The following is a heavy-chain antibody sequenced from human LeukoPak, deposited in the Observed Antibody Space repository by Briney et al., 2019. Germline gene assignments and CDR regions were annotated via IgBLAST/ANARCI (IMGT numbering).Heavy chain of an antibody. D-gene: IGHD1-26*01. Sequence: ASVKVSCKASGYSFNRYGISWVRQAPGQGLEWMGWINTYKGNTNYAQKFQGRVSMTTDRSTSTAYLELRSLRSDDTAVYYCARDQKVGTTATYTPFDPWGQGTLATVSS. V-gene: IGHV1-18*01. J-gene: IGHJ5*02. CDR3: ARDQKVGTTATYTPFDP. CDR2: INTYKGNT. CDR1: GYSFNRYG.